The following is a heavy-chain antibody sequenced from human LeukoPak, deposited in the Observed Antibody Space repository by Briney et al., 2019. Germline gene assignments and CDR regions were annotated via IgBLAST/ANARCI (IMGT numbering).Heavy chain of an antibody. CDR1: VRTYIKYL. CDR2: IGGSGSAI. Sequence: GSLTLSCPATVRTYIKYLMNELRQVRGKGLAWVSYIGGSGSAIYYTDSVKARFTISRDNAKNSLYLQMISLRAEDTGVYYCARDASLAGDRVEYWGQGTLVTVSS. V-gene: IGHV3-48*03. D-gene: IGHD3-16*01. J-gene: IGHJ4*02. CDR3: ARDASLAGDRVEY.